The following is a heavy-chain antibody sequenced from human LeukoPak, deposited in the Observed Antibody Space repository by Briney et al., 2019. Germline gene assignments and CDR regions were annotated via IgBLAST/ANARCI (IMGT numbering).Heavy chain of an antibody. V-gene: IGHV3-7*01. CDR1: GFTFSSNW. CDR3: VVTTRSYPFDY. D-gene: IGHD4-23*01. Sequence: GGSLRLSCAASGFTFSSNWMCWIREDPGKGLEWVANINQDGSVKNYVDSVEGRFTISRDNAKNSLYLQMNSLRAEDTAVYYCVVTTRSYPFDYWGQGTLVTVSS. J-gene: IGHJ4*02. CDR2: INQDGSVK.